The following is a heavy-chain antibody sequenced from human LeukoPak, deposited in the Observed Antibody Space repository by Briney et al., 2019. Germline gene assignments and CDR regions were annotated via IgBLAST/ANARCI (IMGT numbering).Heavy chain of an antibody. CDR3: ARVVASYRNYYYMDV. V-gene: IGHV4-4*07. D-gene: IGHD3-10*01. J-gene: IGHJ6*03. Sequence: PSETLSLTCAVSGGSISIYNWSWLRQPAGKGLEWIGRIYTSGTITYNPSLKSRVTMSVDTSMNHFSLKLSSVTAADTAVYYCARVVASYRNYYYMDVWGKGTTVTVSS. CDR2: IYTSGTI. CDR1: GGSISIYN.